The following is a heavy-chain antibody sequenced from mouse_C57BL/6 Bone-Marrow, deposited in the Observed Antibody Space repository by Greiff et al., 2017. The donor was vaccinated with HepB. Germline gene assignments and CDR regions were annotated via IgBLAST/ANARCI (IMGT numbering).Heavy chain of an antibody. D-gene: IGHD2-4*01. V-gene: IGHV6-3*01. CDR1: GFTFSNYW. Sequence: EVKLVESGGGLVQPGGSMKLSCVASGFTFSNYWMNWVRQSPEKGLEWVAQIRLKSDNYATHYAESVKGRFTISRDDSKSSVYLQMNNLRAEDTGIYYCTAPYDYDDGYYAMDYWGQGTSVTVSS. J-gene: IGHJ4*01. CDR3: TAPYDYDDGYYAMDY. CDR2: IRLKSDNYAT.